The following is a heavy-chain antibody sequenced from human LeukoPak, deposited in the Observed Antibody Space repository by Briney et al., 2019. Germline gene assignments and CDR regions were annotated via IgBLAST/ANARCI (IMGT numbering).Heavy chain of an antibody. CDR2: IKQDGSEK. V-gene: IGHV3-7*04. Sequence: GGSLRLSRAASGFTFSSYWMSWVRQAPGKGLEWVANIKQDGSEKYYVDSVKGRFTISRDNAKNSLYLQMNNLRAEDTAVYYCARATTVTTSPSGYFDYWGQGTLVTVSS. CDR3: ARATTVTTSPSGYFDY. CDR1: GFTFSSYW. J-gene: IGHJ4*02. D-gene: IGHD4-17*01.